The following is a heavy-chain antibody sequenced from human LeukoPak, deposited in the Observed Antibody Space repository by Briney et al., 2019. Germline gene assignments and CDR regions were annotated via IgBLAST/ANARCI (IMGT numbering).Heavy chain of an antibody. J-gene: IGHJ4*02. V-gene: IGHV3-23*01. D-gene: IGHD3-22*01. Sequence: PGGSLRLSCAATGXTFSTFAMTWVRQAPGRGLECVLVISGAGDRSYYAETVRGRFTVSRDNSKNTLYLQMNSLRAEDTAVYYCAKDQVWIVVGSFDYWGQGTLVTVSS. CDR3: AKDQVWIVVGSFDY. CDR1: GXTFSTFA. CDR2: ISGAGDRS.